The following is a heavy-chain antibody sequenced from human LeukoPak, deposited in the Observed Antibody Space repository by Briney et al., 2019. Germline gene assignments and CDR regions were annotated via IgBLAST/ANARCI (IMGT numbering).Heavy chain of an antibody. CDR2: IYSGGST. Sequence: QAGGSLRLSCAASGFTVSSNYMSWVRQAPGKGLEWVSVIYSGGSTYYADSVKGRFTISRDNSKNTLYLQMNSLRAEDTALYYCAKALYSGYDPYYDYWGQGTLVTVSS. D-gene: IGHD5-12*01. J-gene: IGHJ4*02. CDR3: AKALYSGYDPYYDY. CDR1: GFTVSSNY. V-gene: IGHV3-53*05.